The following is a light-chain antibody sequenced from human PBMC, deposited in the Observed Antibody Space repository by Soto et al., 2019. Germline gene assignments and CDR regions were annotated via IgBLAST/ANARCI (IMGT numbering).Light chain of an antibody. V-gene: IGLV2-8*01. CDR3: CSYAGTSYV. Sequence: QSALTQPPSASGSPGQSITISCTGTSSDVGAFNYVSWYQQHPGKAPKLMIFEINKRPSGVPDRFSGSKSGNTASLAISGLQAEDESDYYCCSYAGTSYVFGTRTKVTIL. J-gene: IGLJ1*01. CDR1: SSDVGAFNY. CDR2: EIN.